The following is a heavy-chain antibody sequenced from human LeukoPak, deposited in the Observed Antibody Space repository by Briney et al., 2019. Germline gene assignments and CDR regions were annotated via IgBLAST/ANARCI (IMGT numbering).Heavy chain of an antibody. CDR2: FNSYSGGT. CDR1: GYTFTAGYY. J-gene: IGHJ4*02. D-gene: IGHD2-8*01. CDR3: VRDNGAY. V-gene: IGHV1-2*06. Sequence: GASVKVSCTASGYTFTAGYYIHWGRPAPGEGLELMGRFNSYSGGTNYALKFQGRVTMTRDTSMSTAYMDLSSLTSDDTAVYFCVRDNGAYWGQGTLVTVSS.